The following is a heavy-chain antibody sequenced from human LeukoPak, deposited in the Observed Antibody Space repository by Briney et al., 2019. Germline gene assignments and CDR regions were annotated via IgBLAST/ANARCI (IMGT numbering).Heavy chain of an antibody. V-gene: IGHV3-21*01. Sequence: GGSLRLSCAASGFSFSSYSMNWVRQAPGKGLEWVSSISSGSKYIYNADSSKGRFTISRDNAKNSLYLQMNSLRAEDTAVYYCARALSYSYGSMDFWGQGTLVIVSS. J-gene: IGHJ4*02. CDR2: ISSGSKYI. D-gene: IGHD5-18*01. CDR1: GFSFSSYS. CDR3: ARALSYSYGSMDF.